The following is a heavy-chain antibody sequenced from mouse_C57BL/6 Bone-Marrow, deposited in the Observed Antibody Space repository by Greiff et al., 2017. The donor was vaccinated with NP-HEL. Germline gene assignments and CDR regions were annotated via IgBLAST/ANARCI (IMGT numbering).Heavy chain of an antibody. CDR3: ARQNFDY. Sequence: EVQGVESGGDLVKPGVSLKLSCAASGFTFSSYGMSWVRQTPDKRLEWVATISSGGSYTYYPDSVKGRFTISRYNAKNTLYLQMSSLKSEETAMYYCARQNFDYWGQGTTLTVSS. CDR1: GFTFSSYG. CDR2: ISSGGSYT. J-gene: IGHJ2*01. V-gene: IGHV5-6*01.